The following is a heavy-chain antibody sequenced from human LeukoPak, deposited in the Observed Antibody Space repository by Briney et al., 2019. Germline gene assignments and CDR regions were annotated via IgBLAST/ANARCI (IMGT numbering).Heavy chain of an antibody. CDR3: AKDRVTRYIDY. CDR1: GYTFTSYY. V-gene: IGHV1-46*01. CDR2: INPSGGST. J-gene: IGHJ4*02. Sequence: ASVKVSCKASGYTFTSYYMHWVRQAPGQGLEWMGIINPSGGSTSYAQKFQGRFTISRDNSKNTLYMQMNSLRAEDTAVYYCAKDRVTRYIDYRGQGTLVTVSS. D-gene: IGHD2-2*01.